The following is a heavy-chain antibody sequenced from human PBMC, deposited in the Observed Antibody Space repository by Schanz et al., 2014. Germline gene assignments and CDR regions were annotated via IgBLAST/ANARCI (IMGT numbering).Heavy chain of an antibody. CDR2: ISYDGSIT. CDR1: GFTFSNSP. Sequence: QVQLVESGGGVVQPGTSLRLSCAASGFTFSNSPLHWVRQAPGKGLDWVAVISYDGSITYYADSVKGRFTISRDNSKNTLYLQMNSLRTEDTAVYFCAKSYDTSGYSGFDYWGQGTLVTVSS. J-gene: IGHJ4*02. CDR3: AKSYDTSGYSGFDY. V-gene: IGHV3-30*04. D-gene: IGHD3-22*01.